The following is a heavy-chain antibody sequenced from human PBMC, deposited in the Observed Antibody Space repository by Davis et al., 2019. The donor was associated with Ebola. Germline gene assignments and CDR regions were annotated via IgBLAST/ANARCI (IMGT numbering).Heavy chain of an antibody. CDR2: IYDSGST. CDR1: GGSISSYY. J-gene: IGHJ4*02. Sequence: MPSETLSLTCTVSGGSISSYYWNWIRQSPGKGLEWIGYIYDSGSTYYSPSLESRVTISVDTSKNQFSLNLRSVTAADTAVYYCARDAVVSRGELDFWGQGTLVTVSS. CDR3: ARDAVVSRGELDF. D-gene: IGHD3-10*01. V-gene: IGHV4-59*01.